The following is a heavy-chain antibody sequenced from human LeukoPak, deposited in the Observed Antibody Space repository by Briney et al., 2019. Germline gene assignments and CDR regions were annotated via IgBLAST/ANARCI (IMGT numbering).Heavy chain of an antibody. V-gene: IGHV4-34*01. CDR2: INHSGST. CDR3: VRAKYDYIRHGPFDY. J-gene: IGHJ4*02. Sequence: SETLSLTCAVYGGSFSGYYWSWIRLPPGKGLEWIGEINHSGSTNYNPSLKSRVTISEDTSKNQFSLKLSSVTAADTAVYYCVRAKYDYIRHGPFDYWGQGTLVTVSS. CDR1: GGSFSGYY. D-gene: IGHD3-16*01.